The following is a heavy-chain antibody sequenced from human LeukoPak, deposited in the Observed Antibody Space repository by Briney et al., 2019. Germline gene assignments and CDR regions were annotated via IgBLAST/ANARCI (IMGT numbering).Heavy chain of an antibody. CDR3: ARDLEPIVVVPVDLDY. Sequence: GASVKVSCKASGYNFITYGISWVRQAPGQGLEWMGRISAYNGNTNYAQKFQGRVTVTTDTSTSTAYMELRSLRSDDTAVYYCARDLEPIVVVPVDLDYWGQGTLVTVSS. D-gene: IGHD2-2*01. CDR2: ISAYNGNT. V-gene: IGHV1-18*01. CDR1: GYNFITYG. J-gene: IGHJ4*02.